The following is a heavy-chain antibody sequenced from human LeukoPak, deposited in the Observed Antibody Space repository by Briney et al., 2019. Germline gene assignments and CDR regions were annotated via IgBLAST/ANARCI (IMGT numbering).Heavy chain of an antibody. V-gene: IGHV3-13*01. D-gene: IGHD3-3*01. Sequence: GGSLRLSCAASGFTFSSSDMHWVRQVIGKGLEWVSAIGTVGDTYYSDSVKGRFTISRDNAKNSLYLQMNSLRAEDTAVYYCARDFVEGPYYFDYWGQGTLVTVSS. CDR1: GFTFSSSD. CDR3: ARDFVEGPYYFDY. J-gene: IGHJ4*02. CDR2: IGTVGDT.